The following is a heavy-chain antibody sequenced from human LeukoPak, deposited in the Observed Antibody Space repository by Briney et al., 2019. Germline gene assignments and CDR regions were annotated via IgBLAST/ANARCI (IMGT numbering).Heavy chain of an antibody. CDR3: ARGRGRIAARPYYFDY. CDR1: GGSFSGYY. J-gene: IGHJ4*02. D-gene: IGHD6-6*01. CDR2: INHSGST. V-gene: IGHV4-34*01. Sequence: PSETLSLTCAVYGGSFSGYYWSWIRQPPGKGLEWIGEINHSGSTNYNPSLKSRVTISVDMSKNQFSLKLSSVTAADTAVYYCARGRGRIAARPYYFDYWGQGTLVTVSS.